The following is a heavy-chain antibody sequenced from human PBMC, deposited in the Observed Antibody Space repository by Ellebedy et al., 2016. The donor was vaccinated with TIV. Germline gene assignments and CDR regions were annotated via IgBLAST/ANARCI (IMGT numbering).Heavy chain of an antibody. V-gene: IGHV2-5*01. CDR3: ARLGARNAFDI. CDR1: GFSLSTSGVG. CDR2: IYWNDDK. J-gene: IGHJ3*02. D-gene: IGHD1-26*01. Sequence: SGPTLVXPTQPLTLTCTFSGFSLSTSGVGVGWIRQPPGKALEWLALIYWNDDKRYSPSLKSRLTITKDTSKNQVVLTMTNMDPVDTATYYCARLGARNAFDIWGQGTMVTVSS.